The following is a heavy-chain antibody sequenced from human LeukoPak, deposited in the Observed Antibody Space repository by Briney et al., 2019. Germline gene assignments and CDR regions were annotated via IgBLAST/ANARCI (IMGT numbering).Heavy chain of an antibody. CDR2: INHSGST. Sequence: SETLSLTCAVYGGSFSGYYWSWIRQPPGNGLEWIGEINHSGSTNYNPSLKSRVTISVDTSKNQFSLKLRSVTAADTAVYYCARGGGRRDNDAFDIWGQGTMVTVSS. D-gene: IGHD1-26*01. CDR1: GGSFSGYY. CDR3: ARGGGRRDNDAFDI. V-gene: IGHV4-34*01. J-gene: IGHJ3*02.